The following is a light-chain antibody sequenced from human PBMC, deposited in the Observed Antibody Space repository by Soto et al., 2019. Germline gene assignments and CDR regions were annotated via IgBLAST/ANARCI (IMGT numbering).Light chain of an antibody. J-gene: IGKJ1*01. CDR1: ETISIW. Sequence: SGSVVYRVNINCATTETISIWLRWYQQKPGKAPKLLIYDASSLERGVPSRLSGSGSGTDFTLTISSLQPEDFATYYCQQANRVTWTFGQGTKVDI. CDR3: QQANRVTWT. CDR2: DAS. V-gene: IGKV1-12*01.